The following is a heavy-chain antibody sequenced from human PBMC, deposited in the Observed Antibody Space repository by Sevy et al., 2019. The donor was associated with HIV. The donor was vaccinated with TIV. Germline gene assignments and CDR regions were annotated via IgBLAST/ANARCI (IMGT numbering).Heavy chain of an antibody. D-gene: IGHD2-15*01. CDR3: ATAFAYWSGGRCSYHDGMDV. CDR2: ISVYNGNT. J-gene: IGHJ6*02. V-gene: IGHV1-18*01. Sequence: ASVKVSCKASGYTFTTYAFNWVRQAPGQGLEWMGWISVYNGNTNYAQNLQGRVTMTTETSTSTAYMELRSLRSDDTAVYYCATAFAYWSGGRCSYHDGMDVWGQGTTVTVSS. CDR1: GYTFTTYA.